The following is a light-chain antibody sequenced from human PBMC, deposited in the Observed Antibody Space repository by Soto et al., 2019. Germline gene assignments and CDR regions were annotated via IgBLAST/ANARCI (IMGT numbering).Light chain of an antibody. CDR3: QQRSNWPPIT. Sequence: PGERATLSCMASQSVSSNLAWYQQKPGQAPRLLIYGASTRATGIPARFSGSGSGTDFTLTISSLEPEDFAVYYCQQRSNWPPITFGQGTQLEIK. J-gene: IGKJ5*01. CDR2: GAS. CDR1: QSVSSN. V-gene: IGKV3-11*01.